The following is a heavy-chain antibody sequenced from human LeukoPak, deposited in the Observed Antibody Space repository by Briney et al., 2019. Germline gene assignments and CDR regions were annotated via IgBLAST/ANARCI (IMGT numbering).Heavy chain of an antibody. CDR2: ISYDGSNK. J-gene: IGHJ4*02. Sequence: GGSLRLSCAASGFTFSSYAMHWVRQAPGKGLEWVAVISYDGSNKYYADSVKGRFTISRDNSKNTLYLQMNSLRAEDTAVYYCAREDDSSGYYFDYWGQGTLVTVSS. V-gene: IGHV3-30*04. CDR1: GFTFSSYA. D-gene: IGHD3-22*01. CDR3: AREDDSSGYYFDY.